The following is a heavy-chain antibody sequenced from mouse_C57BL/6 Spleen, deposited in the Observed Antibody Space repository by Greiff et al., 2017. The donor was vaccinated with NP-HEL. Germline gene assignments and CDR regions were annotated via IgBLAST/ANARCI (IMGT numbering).Heavy chain of an antibody. V-gene: IGHV3-6*01. CDR3: AREGTAQVYFDY. Sequence: EVKLMESGPGLVKPSQSLSLTCSVTGYSITSGYYWNWIRQFPGNKQEWMGYISYDGSNNYNPSLKNRISITRDTSKNQFFLKLNSVTTEDTATYYCAREGTAQVYFDYWGQGTTLTVSS. J-gene: IGHJ2*01. CDR2: ISYDGSN. D-gene: IGHD3-2*02. CDR1: GYSITSGYY.